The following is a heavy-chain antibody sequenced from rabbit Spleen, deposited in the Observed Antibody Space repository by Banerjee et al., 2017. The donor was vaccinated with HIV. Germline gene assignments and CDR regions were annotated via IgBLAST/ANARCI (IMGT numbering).Heavy chain of an antibody. D-gene: IGHD8-1*01. CDR3: ARKIYDSGSL. J-gene: IGHJ6*01. Sequence: QSLEESGGDLVKPEGSLTLTCTASGFSFSSSDYMCWVRQAPGKGLEWISCIDTSNGDTDYANWPKGRFTISKASSTTVTLQMTSLTAADTATYFCARKIYDSGSLWGPGTLVTVS. V-gene: IGHV1S40*01. CDR2: IDTSNGDT. CDR1: GFSFSSSDY.